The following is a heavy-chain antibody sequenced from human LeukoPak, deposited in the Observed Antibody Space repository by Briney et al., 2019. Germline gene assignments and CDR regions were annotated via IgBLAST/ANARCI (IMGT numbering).Heavy chain of an antibody. J-gene: IGHJ4*02. Sequence: ASVKVSCKASGGTFSTYAISWVRQAPGQGLEWVGVIIPMVGTATYAQRFQGRVTITADESTSTAYIELCSLTSEDKAVYCRGRALYCNSTNCSVWGQGTLVLVSS. V-gene: IGHV1-69*13. CDR3: GRALYCNSTNCSV. CDR2: IIPMVGTA. D-gene: IGHD2-2*01. CDR1: GGTFSTYA.